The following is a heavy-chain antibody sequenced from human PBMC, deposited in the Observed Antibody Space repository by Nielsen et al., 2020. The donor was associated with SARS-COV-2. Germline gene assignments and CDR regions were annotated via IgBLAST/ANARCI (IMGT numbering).Heavy chain of an antibody. Sequence: SCAASGFTFDDYAMHWVRQAPGKGLEWVSGISWNSGSIGYADSVKGRFTISRDNAKNSLYLQMNSLRAEDTAVYYCAKDLDYWGQGTLVTVSS. J-gene: IGHJ4*02. CDR2: ISWNSGSI. CDR1: GFTFDDYA. CDR3: AKDLDY. V-gene: IGHV3-9*01.